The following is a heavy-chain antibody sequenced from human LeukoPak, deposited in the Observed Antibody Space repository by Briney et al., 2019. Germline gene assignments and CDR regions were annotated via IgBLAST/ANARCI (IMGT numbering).Heavy chain of an antibody. CDR2: NIPIFGTA. D-gene: IGHD6-13*01. Sequence: LVKVSCKASGVNFSSYAISWVRQAPGQGLEWIGGNIPIFGTAKYSQKFPGRGTITTDDSTSTAYMELSSLRSEDTAVYFCATGHGPGGIAAAGTAREPLYFYYYMDVWGKGTTVTVSS. CDR1: GVNFSSYA. V-gene: IGHV1-69*05. CDR3: ATGHGPGGIAAAGTAREPLYFYYYMDV. J-gene: IGHJ6*03.